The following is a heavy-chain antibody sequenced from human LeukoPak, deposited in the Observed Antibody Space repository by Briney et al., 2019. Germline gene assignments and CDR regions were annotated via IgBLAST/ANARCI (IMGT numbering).Heavy chain of an antibody. Sequence: RGSLRLSCAASGFTFSSYAMAWVRQAPGEGLGWVSAIIGSGDSTYYADSVKGRFPISRDNSKNTLYLQMNSLRAEDTAIYYCAVTYYYDSSGYPFDYWGQGTLVTASS. CDR3: AVTYYYDSSGYPFDY. J-gene: IGHJ4*02. CDR1: GFTFSSYA. CDR2: IIGSGDST. D-gene: IGHD3-22*01. V-gene: IGHV3-23*01.